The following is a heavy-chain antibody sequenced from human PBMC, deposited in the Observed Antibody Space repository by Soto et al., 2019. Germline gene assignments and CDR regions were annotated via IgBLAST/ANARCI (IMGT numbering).Heavy chain of an antibody. Sequence: QVQLVQSGAEVKKPGASVKVSCKASGYTFAYYGIGWVRQAPGQGLEWMGWISAYNGNTHHAQNLQGRVTLTTDTTTETAFMETRSLRSDTTAVDYCARGGQECSSSGCAYSHDRMDVWGQGTTVTDSS. V-gene: IGHV1-18*01. D-gene: IGHD2-2*01. CDR2: ISAYNGNT. CDR1: GYTFAYYG. CDR3: ARGGQECSSSGCAYSHDRMDV. J-gene: IGHJ6*02.